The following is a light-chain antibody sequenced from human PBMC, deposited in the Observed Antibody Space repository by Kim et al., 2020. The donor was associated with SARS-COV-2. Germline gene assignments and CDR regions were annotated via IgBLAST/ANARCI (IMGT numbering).Light chain of an antibody. J-gene: IGLJ1*01. CDR2: EVS. CDR1: SSDVGGYNY. V-gene: IGLV2-14*03. CDR3: SSYTTGTTLV. Sequence: GQSITISCTGTSSDVGGYNYVSWYQQHPGKAPKLMIFEVSNRPSGVSDRFSGSKSGNTASLTISGLQAEDEADYRCSSYTTGTTLVFGTGTKVTVL.